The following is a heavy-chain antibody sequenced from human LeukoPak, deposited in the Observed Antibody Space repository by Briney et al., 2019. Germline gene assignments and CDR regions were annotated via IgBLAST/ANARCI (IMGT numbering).Heavy chain of an antibody. V-gene: IGHV4-59*08. CDR3: ARHVRSVRAEYFQH. J-gene: IGHJ1*01. CDR2: IYCTGST. D-gene: IGHD3-10*02. CDR1: GGSISSYY. Sequence: PSETLSLTCTVSGGSISSYYWSWIRQPPGKGLEWLGFIYCTGSTTYNPSLKSRVTISVDTSKNQISLKLSSVTAADTAVYYCARHVRSVRAEYFQHWGQGTLVTVSS.